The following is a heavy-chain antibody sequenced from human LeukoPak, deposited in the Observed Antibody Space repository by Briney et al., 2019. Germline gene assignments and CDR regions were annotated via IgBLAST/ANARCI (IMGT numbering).Heavy chain of an antibody. CDR2: ISYDGGNK. Sequence: GGSLRLSCAASGFTFSSYAMHWVRQAPGKGLEWVAVISYDGGNKYYADSVKGRFTISRDNSKNTLYLQMNSLRAEDTAVYYCARALEGAAAGDYWGQGTLVTVSS. J-gene: IGHJ4*02. CDR3: ARALEGAAAGDY. D-gene: IGHD6-13*01. CDR1: GFTFSSYA. V-gene: IGHV3-30-3*01.